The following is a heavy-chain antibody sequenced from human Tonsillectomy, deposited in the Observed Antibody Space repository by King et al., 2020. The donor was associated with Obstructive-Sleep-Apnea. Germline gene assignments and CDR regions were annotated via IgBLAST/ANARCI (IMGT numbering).Heavy chain of an antibody. CDR3: ARPYYDRNGYYYPYFDY. Sequence: VQLVESGGGVVQPGRSLRLSCAASGFGFSTFDMHWVRQAPGRGLEWVSVISYDGGDKDYADSVKGRFTISRDNSKNTLYLEMNSPRSEDTAVYYCARPYYDRNGYYYPYFDYWVQGALITVSS. J-gene: IGHJ4*02. V-gene: IGHV3-30*04. D-gene: IGHD3-22*01. CDR2: ISYDGGDK. CDR1: GFGFSTFD.